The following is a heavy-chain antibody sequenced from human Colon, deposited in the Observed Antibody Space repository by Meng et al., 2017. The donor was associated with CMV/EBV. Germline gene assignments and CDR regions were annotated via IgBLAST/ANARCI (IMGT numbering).Heavy chain of an antibody. J-gene: IGHJ4*03. CDR3: AKDVAATTGLDV. CDR1: GFSLTSHG. Sequence: SCDASGFSLTSHGMHWVRQAPGKGLEWLAILWFDESKQYYADSVKGRFTISRDVSKNTLYLEMDRLRADDTAVYYCAKDVAATTGLDVWGLGTLVTVSS. V-gene: IGHV3-33*06. D-gene: IGHD1-1*01. CDR2: LWFDESKQ.